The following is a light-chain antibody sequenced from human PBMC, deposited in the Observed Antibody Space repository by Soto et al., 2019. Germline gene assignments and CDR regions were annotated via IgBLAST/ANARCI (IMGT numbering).Light chain of an antibody. CDR3: TSYTSSSTHV. V-gene: IGLV2-14*01. CDR2: GVT. J-gene: IGLJ1*01. CDR1: SRDIGGYDY. Sequence: QSVLTQPASVSGSPGQSITISCTGTSRDIGGYDYVSWYQHHPGKAPKFISYGVTHRPSGVSHRFSGSKSANTASLTISGLQAEDEADYYCTSYTSSSTHVFGTGTKGTVI.